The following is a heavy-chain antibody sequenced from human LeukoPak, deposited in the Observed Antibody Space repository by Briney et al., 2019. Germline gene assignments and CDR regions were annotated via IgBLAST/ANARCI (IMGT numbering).Heavy chain of an antibody. CDR1: GYTFTGYY. Sequence: ASVRVSCKASGYTFTGYYMHWVRQAPGQGLEWMGWINPNSGGTNYAQKFQGRVTMTRDTSISTAYMELSRLRSDDTAVYYCAREIQLWIYIDYWGQGTLVTVSS. V-gene: IGHV1-2*02. CDR3: AREIQLWIYIDY. J-gene: IGHJ4*02. D-gene: IGHD5-18*01. CDR2: INPNSGGT.